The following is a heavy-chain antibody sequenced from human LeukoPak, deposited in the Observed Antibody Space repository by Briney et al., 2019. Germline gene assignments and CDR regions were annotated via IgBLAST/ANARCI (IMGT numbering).Heavy chain of an antibody. CDR2: IYYSGST. CDR1: GGSISSSSYY. D-gene: IGHD5-18*01. Sequence: SETLSLTCTVSGGSISSSSYYWGWIRQSPGKGLEWIGSIYYSGSTYYNPSLKSRVTISVDTSKNQFSLKLSSVTAADTAVYYCARQGYTARARIDYWGQGTLVTVSS. J-gene: IGHJ4*02. V-gene: IGHV4-39*01. CDR3: ARQGYTARARIDY.